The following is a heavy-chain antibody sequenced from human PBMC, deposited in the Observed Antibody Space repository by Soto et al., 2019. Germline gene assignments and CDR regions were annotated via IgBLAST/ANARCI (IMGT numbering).Heavy chain of an antibody. CDR2: ISGSGSRA. CDR3: AKAPLAVVGTLRYSQY. CDR1: GFTFTNYA. J-gene: IGHJ1*01. V-gene: IGHV3-23*01. Sequence: DVQLSESGGHLVQPGGSLRLSCAASGFTFTNYAMRWVRQAPGKGLEWVSEISGSGSRAFYSDTVKGRFTISRDNSNNTLYLQMNSLRVEDTAIYYCAKAPLAVVGTLRYSQYWGQGTLVTVSS. D-gene: IGHD6-19*01.